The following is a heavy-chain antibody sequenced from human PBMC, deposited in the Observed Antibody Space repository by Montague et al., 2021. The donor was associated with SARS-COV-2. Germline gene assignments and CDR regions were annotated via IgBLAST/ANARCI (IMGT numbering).Heavy chain of an antibody. Sequence: TLSLTCTASGDSITSKTHYWDWVRQPAGKGLEWIGRLLTSGATNFXPSLKSRLTISRDTSKNEFYLKLSSVTAADTAVYYCARDSPHFDFWRGHYGDKYYMDIWGKGTTVTVS. J-gene: IGHJ6*03. CDR3: ARDSPHFDFWRGHYGDKYYMDI. D-gene: IGHD3-3*01. CDR1: GDSITSKTHY. CDR2: LLTSGAT. V-gene: IGHV4-61*02.